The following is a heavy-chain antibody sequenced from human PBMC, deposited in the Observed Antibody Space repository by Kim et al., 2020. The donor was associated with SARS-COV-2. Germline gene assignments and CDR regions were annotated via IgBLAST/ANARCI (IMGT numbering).Heavy chain of an antibody. J-gene: IGHJ4*02. CDR3: ARGDSSSWYGFPSSFDY. D-gene: IGHD6-13*01. Sequence: GGSLRLSCAASGFTFSSYWMSWVRQAPGKGLEWVANIKQDGSEKYYVDSVKGRFTISRDNAKNSLYLQMNSLRAEDTAVYYCARGDSSSWYGFPSSFDYWGQGTLVTVSS. V-gene: IGHV3-7*03. CDR1: GFTFSSYW. CDR2: IKQDGSEK.